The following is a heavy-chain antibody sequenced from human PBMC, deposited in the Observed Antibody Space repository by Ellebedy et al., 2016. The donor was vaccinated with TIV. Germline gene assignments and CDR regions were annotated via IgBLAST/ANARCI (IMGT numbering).Heavy chain of an antibody. D-gene: IGHD1-26*01. J-gene: IGHJ5*02. CDR2: IYYSGST. Sequence: SETLSLTCTVSGGSISSSSYYWGWIRQPPGKGLAWIGSIYYSGSTNYNPSLKSRVTISVDTSKNQFSLKLSSVTAADTAVYYCARDSTPGALLGGPWGQGTLVTVSS. CDR1: GGSISSSSYY. V-gene: IGHV4-39*07. CDR3: ARDSTPGALLGGP.